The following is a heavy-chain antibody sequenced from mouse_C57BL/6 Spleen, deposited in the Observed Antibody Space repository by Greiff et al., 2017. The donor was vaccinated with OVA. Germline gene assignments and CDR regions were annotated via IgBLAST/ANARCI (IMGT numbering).Heavy chain of an antibody. CDR1: GFTFSSYG. Sequence: VQLKESGGDLVKPGGSLKLSCAASGFTFSSYGMSWVRQTPDKRLEWVATISSGGSYTYYPDSVKGLLTISRDNAKNTLYLQMSSLKSEDTAMYYCSTPVGYCDYWGQGTTLTVSS. V-gene: IGHV5-6*01. CDR2: ISSGGSYT. J-gene: IGHJ2*01. CDR3: STPVGYCDY.